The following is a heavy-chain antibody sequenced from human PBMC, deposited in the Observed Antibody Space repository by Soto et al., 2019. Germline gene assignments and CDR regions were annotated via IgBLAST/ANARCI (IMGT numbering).Heavy chain of an antibody. CDR1: GFTFSSYS. D-gene: IGHD2-8*01. Sequence: EVQLVESGGGLVKPGGSLRLSCAASGFTFSSYSMVWVRQAPEKGLEWVSSIGGSSGHIYYADSLKGRFTISRDNAKNSLYLQRNSLRVDDTAVYYCARTNGAYSNYFDYWGQGTLVTVSS. J-gene: IGHJ4*02. CDR2: IGGSSGHI. CDR3: ARTNGAYSNYFDY. V-gene: IGHV3-21*01.